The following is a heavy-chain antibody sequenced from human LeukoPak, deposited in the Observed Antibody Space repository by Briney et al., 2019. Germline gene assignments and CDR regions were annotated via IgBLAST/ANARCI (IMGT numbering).Heavy chain of an antibody. V-gene: IGHV3-7*01. Sequence: GGSLRLSCAASGFTFSSYWMHWVRQVPGKGLEWVANIKQDGSEKYYVGSVKGRFTISRDNARNSLYLQMNSLRAEDTAVYYCARERGSGSYHPFDPWGQGTLATVSS. CDR3: ARERGSGSYHPFDP. CDR1: GFTFSSYW. J-gene: IGHJ5*02. CDR2: IKQDGSEK. D-gene: IGHD3-10*01.